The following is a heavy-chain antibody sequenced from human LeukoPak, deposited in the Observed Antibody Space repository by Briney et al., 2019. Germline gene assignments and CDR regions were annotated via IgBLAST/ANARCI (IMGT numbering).Heavy chain of an antibody. CDR1: GFAFSSYS. V-gene: IGHV3-48*01. CDR2: ISSSSSTI. D-gene: IGHD3-3*01. Sequence: GGSLRLSCAASGFAFSSYSMNWVRQAPGKGLEWVSYISSSSSTIYYADSVKGRFTISRDNAKNSLYLQMNSPRAEDTAVYYCARDPATDRLTIFGEVRYYGMDVWGQGTTVTVSS. CDR3: ARDPATDRLTIFGEVRYYGMDV. J-gene: IGHJ6*02.